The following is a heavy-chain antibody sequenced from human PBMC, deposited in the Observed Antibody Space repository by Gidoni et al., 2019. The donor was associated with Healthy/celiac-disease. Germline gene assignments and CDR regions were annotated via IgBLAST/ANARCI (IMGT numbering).Heavy chain of an antibody. Sequence: QVQLQQWGAGLLTPSETLSLTCAVYGGSFSGYYWSWIRQPPGKGLEWIGEINHSGSTNYNPSLKSRVTISVDTSKNQFSLKLSSVTAADTAVYYCARDVSSSWYGLGFDYWGQGTLVTVSS. CDR1: GGSFSGYY. V-gene: IGHV4-34*01. CDR3: ARDVSSSWYGLGFDY. J-gene: IGHJ4*02. D-gene: IGHD6-13*01. CDR2: INHSGST.